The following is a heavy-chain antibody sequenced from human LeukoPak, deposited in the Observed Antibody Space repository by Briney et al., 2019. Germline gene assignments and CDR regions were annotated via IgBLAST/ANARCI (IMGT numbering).Heavy chain of an antibody. CDR2: ISGSGGST. CDR1: GFTFSSYA. CDR3: AKDLVSYYGSGSYGYFDY. Sequence: PGGSLRLSCAASGFTFSSYAMSWVRQAPRKGLEWVSAISGSGGSTYYADSVKGRFTISRDNSKNTLYLQMNSLRAEDTAVYYCAKDLVSYYGSGSYGYFDYWGQGTLVTVSS. J-gene: IGHJ4*02. D-gene: IGHD3-10*01. V-gene: IGHV3-23*01.